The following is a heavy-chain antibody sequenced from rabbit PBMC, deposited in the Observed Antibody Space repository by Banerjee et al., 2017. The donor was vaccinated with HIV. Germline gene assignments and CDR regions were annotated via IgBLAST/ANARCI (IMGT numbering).Heavy chain of an antibody. CDR1: GIDFSSTYY. J-gene: IGHJ4*01. Sequence: QSLEESGGDLVKPGASLTLTCTASGIDFSSTYYMCWVRQTPGKGLEWIACISISSANTWSASWAKGRFPIPKASSTTVTLQMPSLTAADTATYFCARDQPADGGFSLNLWGPGPLVTVS. CDR2: ISISSANT. CDR3: ARDQPADGGFSLNL. D-gene: IGHD7-1*01. V-gene: IGHV1S40*01.